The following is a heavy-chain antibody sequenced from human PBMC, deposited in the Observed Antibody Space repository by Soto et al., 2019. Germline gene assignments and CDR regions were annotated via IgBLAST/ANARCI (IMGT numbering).Heavy chain of an antibody. CDR2: ISGSGVST. CDR3: AKEGEHSSGWANFDY. D-gene: IGHD6-19*01. Sequence: EVQLLESGGGLVQPGGSLRLSCAASGFTFSSYAMSWVRQTPGKGLEWVSAISGSGVSTYYADSVKGRFTISRDNSKNTLYLQMNSLRAEDTAVYYCAKEGEHSSGWANFDYWGQGTLVTVSS. V-gene: IGHV3-23*01. J-gene: IGHJ4*02. CDR1: GFTFSSYA.